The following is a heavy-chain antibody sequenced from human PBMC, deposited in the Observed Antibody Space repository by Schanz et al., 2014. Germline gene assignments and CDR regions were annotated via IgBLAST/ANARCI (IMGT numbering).Heavy chain of an antibody. Sequence: EEQLVESGGGLVQPGGSLRLSCAASGFTFSSYAMSWVRQAPGKGLEWVSTIGTSGGTNYAESVKGRFTISRDNSKNTLYLQMNTLRAEDTAVYYCVRDSFFAFDYWGQGTLVTVSS. CDR1: GFTFSSYA. J-gene: IGHJ4*02. CDR2: IGTSGGT. V-gene: IGHV3-23*04. CDR3: VRDSFFAFDY. D-gene: IGHD3-3*01.